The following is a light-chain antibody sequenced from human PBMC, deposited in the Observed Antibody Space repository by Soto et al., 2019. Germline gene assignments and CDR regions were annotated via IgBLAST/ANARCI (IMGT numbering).Light chain of an antibody. V-gene: IGKV1-39*01. Sequence: DIQMTQTPFSLSASVGCRFIITCQGSQNINNYLNCYQQKPGRAPKLLIYDASSLQSGVPSRFSGSGSGTDFTLTIRSLQPEDFATYYCQQSYSTPPITCGKGTRREIK. CDR1: QNINNY. CDR2: DAS. CDR3: QQSYSTPPIT. J-gene: IGKJ5*01.